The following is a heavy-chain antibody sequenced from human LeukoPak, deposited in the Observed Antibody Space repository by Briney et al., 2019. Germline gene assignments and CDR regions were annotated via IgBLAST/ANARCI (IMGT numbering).Heavy chain of an antibody. Sequence: PSGPLSLTCAVSGGSISTSYWWTWVRQPPGKGLEWIGEIYHGGNTNYNPSLKSRVTISVDKSKNQFSLKLSSVTAADTAVYYCARDQMSAPRSNWFDPWGQGTLVTVSS. V-gene: IGHV4-4*02. CDR1: GGSISTSYW. CDR2: IYHGGNT. CDR3: ARDQMSAPRSNWFDP. J-gene: IGHJ5*02.